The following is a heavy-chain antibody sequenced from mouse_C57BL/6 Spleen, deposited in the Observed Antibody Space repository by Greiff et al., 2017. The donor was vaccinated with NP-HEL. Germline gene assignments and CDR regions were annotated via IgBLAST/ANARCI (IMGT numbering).Heavy chain of an antibody. J-gene: IGHJ3*01. CDR2: INPNNGGT. Sequence: EVKLVESGPELVKPGASVKIPCKASGYTFTDYNMDWVKQSHGKSLEWIGDINPNNGGTIYNQKFKGKATLTVDKSSSTAYMELRSLTSEDTAVYYCARLGYYGSSSFAYWGQGTLVTVSA. CDR1: GYTFTDYN. CDR3: ARLGYYGSSSFAY. V-gene: IGHV1-18*01. D-gene: IGHD1-1*01.